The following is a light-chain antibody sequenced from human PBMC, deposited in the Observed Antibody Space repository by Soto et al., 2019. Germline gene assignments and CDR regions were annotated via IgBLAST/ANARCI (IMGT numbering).Light chain of an antibody. V-gene: IGLV1-44*01. Sequence: QSVLTQPPSASGTPEQRVTISCSGSSSNIGSNIVNWYQQLPGTAPKLLIYSNNQRPSGVPDRFSGSKSGTSASLAISGLQSEDEADYYCAAWDDSMNGPGVFGGGTKLTVL. CDR1: SSNIGSNI. CDR2: SNN. J-gene: IGLJ3*02. CDR3: AAWDDSMNGPGV.